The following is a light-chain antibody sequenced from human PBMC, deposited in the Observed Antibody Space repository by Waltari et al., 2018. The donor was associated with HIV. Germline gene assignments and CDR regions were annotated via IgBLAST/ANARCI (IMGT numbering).Light chain of an antibody. CDR2: EVS. V-gene: IGLV2-14*01. CDR3: SSYTSSSTLVV. J-gene: IGLJ2*01. Sequence: QSALTQPASVSGSPGQSITISCTGTSRDVGGYNYVSWYQQHPGKAPKRMLYEVSNRLSGVSNRFSGSKSGNTASLTISGLQAEDEADYYCSSYTSSSTLVVFGGGTKLTVL. CDR1: SRDVGGYNY.